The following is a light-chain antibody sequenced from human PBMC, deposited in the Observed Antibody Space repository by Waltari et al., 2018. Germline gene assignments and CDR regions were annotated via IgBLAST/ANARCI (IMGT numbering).Light chain of an antibody. V-gene: IGLV1-44*01. CDR2: GNR. CDR1: SFTIGGNT. Sequence: QSVLTQPPSVSGTPGQRVAISCSGNSFTIGGNTVNWDQQLPGTAPKLLLYGNRERTPGVPDRCAGSKSGTSASLAISGLQSEDEAHYYCAAWDDSLNGVVFGGGTRLTVL. J-gene: IGLJ2*01. CDR3: AAWDDSLNGVV.